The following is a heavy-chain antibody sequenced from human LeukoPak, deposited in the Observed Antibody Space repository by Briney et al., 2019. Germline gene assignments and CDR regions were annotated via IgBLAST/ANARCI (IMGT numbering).Heavy chain of an antibody. CDR2: IYYSGSP. Sequence: PSETLSLTCSVSGAPITDYYWSWIRQPPAKGLEWIGYIYYSGSPNYNPSLKSRVTLSLDTSQNQFSLKLTSVTAADTAVYYCAYGGDAYKTGYWGQGTLVTVSS. D-gene: IGHD5-24*01. CDR1: GAPITDYY. J-gene: IGHJ4*02. CDR3: AYGGDAYKTGY. V-gene: IGHV4-59*01.